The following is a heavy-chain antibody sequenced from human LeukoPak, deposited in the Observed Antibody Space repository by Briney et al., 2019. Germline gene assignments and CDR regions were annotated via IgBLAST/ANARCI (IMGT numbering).Heavy chain of an antibody. V-gene: IGHV3-21*01. J-gene: IGHJ4*02. CDR3: ARDGYSSGFFDY. D-gene: IGHD6-19*01. Sequence: GGSLRLSCAASGFTFSSYSMNWVRQAPGKGLEWVSSISSSSSYIYCADSVKGRFTISRDNAKNSLYLQMNSLRAEDTAVYYCARDGYSSGFFDYWGQGTLVTVSS. CDR1: GFTFSSYS. CDR2: ISSSSSYI.